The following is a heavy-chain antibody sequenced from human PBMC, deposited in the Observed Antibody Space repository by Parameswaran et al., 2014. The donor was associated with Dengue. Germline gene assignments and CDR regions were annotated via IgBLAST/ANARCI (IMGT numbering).Heavy chain of an antibody. V-gene: IGHV1-2*02. J-gene: IGHJ4*02. D-gene: IGHD2-8*02. CDR3: TRHTGYFDY. Sequence: WVRQAPGQGLEWIGWINPNNGDTHYAQEFQGRVIMTGDTSISTAYMELSSLISDDTALYYCTRHTGYFDYWGQGTPVTVSS. CDR2: INPNNGDT.